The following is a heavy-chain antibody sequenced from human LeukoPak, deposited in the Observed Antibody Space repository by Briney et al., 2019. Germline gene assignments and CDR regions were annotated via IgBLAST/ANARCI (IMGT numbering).Heavy chain of an antibody. D-gene: IGHD3-9*01. CDR1: GGTFSSYA. Sequence: GSSVKVSCKASGGTFSSYAISWVRHAPGQGLEWMGGIIPIFGTANYAQKFQGRVTITADKSTSTAYMELSSLRSEDTAVYYCAGSILTGYYTGRVDYYYYGMDVWGKGTTVTVSS. CDR2: IIPIFGTA. CDR3: AGSILTGYYTGRVDYYYYGMDV. V-gene: IGHV1-69*06. J-gene: IGHJ6*04.